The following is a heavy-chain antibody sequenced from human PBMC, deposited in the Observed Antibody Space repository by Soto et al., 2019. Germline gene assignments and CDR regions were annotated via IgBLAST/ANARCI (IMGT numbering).Heavy chain of an antibody. Sequence: QEQLVQSGAEVKKPGSSVRVSCKDSGGLFTSYAISWVRQPPRQGLEWMGVIIPVFGSTNYAQKFQDRLTIAANENTDTAYRDLSSMNSEDAAIYYCAGGGSGYVWFHEFWGQGTLVTVSS. CDR2: IIPVFGST. CDR1: GGLFTSYA. V-gene: IGHV1-69*01. J-gene: IGHJ4*02. CDR3: AGGGSGYVWFHEF. D-gene: IGHD3-22*01.